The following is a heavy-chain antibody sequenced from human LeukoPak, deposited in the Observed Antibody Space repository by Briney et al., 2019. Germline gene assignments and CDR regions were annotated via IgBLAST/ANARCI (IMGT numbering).Heavy chain of an antibody. J-gene: IGHJ5*02. CDR3: ARVRGESPRWFDP. V-gene: IGHV3-21*01. D-gene: IGHD3-10*01. Sequence: GGSLRLSCVASGFTFSSYNMNWVRQAPGKGLEWVSCISDRSNYIYYADSVKGRFIISRDNAKNSLYLELNSLRAEDTAVYYCARVRGESPRWFDPWGQGTLVTVSS. CDR1: GFTFSSYN. CDR2: ISDRSNYI.